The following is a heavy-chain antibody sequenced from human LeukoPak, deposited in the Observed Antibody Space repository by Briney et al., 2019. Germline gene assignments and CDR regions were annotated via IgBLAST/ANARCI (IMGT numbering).Heavy chain of an antibody. CDR1: GGSFSGYY. J-gene: IGHJ5*02. D-gene: IGHD6-13*01. Sequence: PSETLSLTCAVYGGSFSGYYWSWIRQPPGSGLEWIGEINHSGSTNYNPSLKSRVTISVDTSKNQFSLKLSSVTAADTAVYYCARGGIAAGNWFDPWGQGTLVTVSS. CDR3: ARGGIAAGNWFDP. CDR2: INHSGST. V-gene: IGHV4-34*01.